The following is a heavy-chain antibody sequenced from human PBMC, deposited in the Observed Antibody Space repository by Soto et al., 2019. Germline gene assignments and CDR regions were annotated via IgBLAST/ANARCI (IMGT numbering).Heavy chain of an antibody. D-gene: IGHD4-17*01. CDR3: AKVKAAVTKLNYFDY. Sequence: GSLRLSCAASGFTFSSYAMSWVRQAPGKGLEWVSAISGSGGSTYYADSVKGRFTISRDNSKNTLYLQMNSLRAEDTAVYYCAKVKAAVTKLNYFDYWGQGTLVTVSS. J-gene: IGHJ4*02. CDR2: ISGSGGST. CDR1: GFTFSSYA. V-gene: IGHV3-23*01.